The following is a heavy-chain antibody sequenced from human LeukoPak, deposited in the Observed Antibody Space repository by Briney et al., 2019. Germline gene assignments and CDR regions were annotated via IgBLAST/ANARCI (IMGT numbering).Heavy chain of an antibody. Sequence: KPSETLSLTCTVSGGSISSYYWSWIRQPDGKGLEWIGRIYTSGSTNYNPSLKSRVTMSVYTSKNQFSLKLSSVTAADTAVYYCARGVVVAATHAQFDYWGQGTLVTVSS. V-gene: IGHV4-4*07. J-gene: IGHJ4*02. CDR2: IYTSGST. D-gene: IGHD2-15*01. CDR3: ARGVVVAATHAQFDY. CDR1: GGSISSYY.